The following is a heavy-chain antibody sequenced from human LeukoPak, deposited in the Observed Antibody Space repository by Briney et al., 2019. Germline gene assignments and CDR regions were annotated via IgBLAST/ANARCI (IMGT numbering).Heavy chain of an antibody. CDR3: ATDWAWGGFDY. CDR2: IGISSNKI. CDR1: GFTLRSYT. Sequence: PGGSLRLSCAASGFTLRSYTMNWVRQAPGKGLEWVSSIGISSNKIYYADSVKGRFTVSRDNSKNTLYLQMNSLTAEDTAVYYCATDWAWGGFDYWGQGVLVTVSS. V-gene: IGHV3-21*01. D-gene: IGHD3-16*01. J-gene: IGHJ4*02.